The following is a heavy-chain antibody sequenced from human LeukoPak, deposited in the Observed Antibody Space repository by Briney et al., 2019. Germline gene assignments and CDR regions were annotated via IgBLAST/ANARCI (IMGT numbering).Heavy chain of an antibody. J-gene: IGHJ3*02. Sequence: ASVKVSCKASGGTFSSYAISWVRQAPGRGLEWMGGIIPIFGTANYAQKFQGRVTITTDESTSTAYMELSSLRSEDTAVYYCARRCSSTSCHDAFDIWGQGTMVTVSS. CDR3: ARRCSSTSCHDAFDI. D-gene: IGHD2-2*01. CDR1: GGTFSSYA. CDR2: IIPIFGTA. V-gene: IGHV1-69*05.